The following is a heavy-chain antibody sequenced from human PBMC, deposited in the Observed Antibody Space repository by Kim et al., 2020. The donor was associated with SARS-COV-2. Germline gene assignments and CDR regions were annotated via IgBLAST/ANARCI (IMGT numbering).Heavy chain of an antibody. CDR3: AHGRSTYVGMYV. D-gene: IGHD1-1*01. Sequence: RYSPSLKSRLTITKDTSKNQVVLTMTNMDPVDTATYYCAHGRSTYVGMYVWGQGTTVTVSS. V-gene: IGHV2-5*01. J-gene: IGHJ6*02.